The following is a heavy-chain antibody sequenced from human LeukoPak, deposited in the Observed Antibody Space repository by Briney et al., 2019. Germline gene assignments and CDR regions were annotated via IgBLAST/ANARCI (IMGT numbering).Heavy chain of an antibody. CDR2: IYSGGST. Sequence: PGGSLRLSCAASGFTVSSNYMSWVRPAPGKGLEWVSVIYSGGSTYYAGSVKGRFTISRDNSKKPLYLQMNSLRAEDTAVYYCARDSGYSSGWYDVWGQGTLVTVSS. D-gene: IGHD6-19*01. CDR3: ARDSGYSSGWYDV. J-gene: IGHJ5*02. CDR1: GFTVSSNY. V-gene: IGHV3-53*01.